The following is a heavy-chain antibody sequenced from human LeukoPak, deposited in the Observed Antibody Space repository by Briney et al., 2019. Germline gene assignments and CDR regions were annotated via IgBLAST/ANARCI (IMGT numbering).Heavy chain of an antibody. CDR1: GFTFSSYA. CDR3: AREGRVLRFLEWLSA. D-gene: IGHD3-3*01. Sequence: GGSLRLSCAASGFTFSSYAMSWVRQAPGKGLEWVSAISGSGGSTYYADSVKGRFTISRDNSKNTLYLQMNSLRAEDTAVYYCAREGRVLRFLEWLSAWGQGTLVTVSS. V-gene: IGHV3-23*01. J-gene: IGHJ5*02. CDR2: ISGSGGST.